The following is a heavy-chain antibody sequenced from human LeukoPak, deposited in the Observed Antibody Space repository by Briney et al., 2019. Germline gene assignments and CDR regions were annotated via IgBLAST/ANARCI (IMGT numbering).Heavy chain of an antibody. CDR2: IYYSGST. Sequence: SETLSLTCTVSGGSISSGDYYWSWIRQPPGKGLEWIGYIYYSGSTNYNPSLKSRVTISVDTSKNQFSLKLSSVTAADTAVYYCARVVPIAVADYWGQGTLVTVSS. CDR1: GGSISSGDYY. V-gene: IGHV4-30-4*01. CDR3: ARVVPIAVADY. D-gene: IGHD6-19*01. J-gene: IGHJ4*02.